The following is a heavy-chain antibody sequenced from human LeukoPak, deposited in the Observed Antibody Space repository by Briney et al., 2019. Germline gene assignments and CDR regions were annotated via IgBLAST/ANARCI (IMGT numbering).Heavy chain of an antibody. CDR3: ARDEALSGEGLDY. J-gene: IGHJ4*02. CDR1: GGSLSSGSYY. Sequence: KPSETLSLPCTVSGGSLSSGSYYWSWIRPPPGKGLEWIGYIYYSGTTNYNPSLKSRVTISVDTSKNQFSLKLSSVTAADTAVYYCARDEALSGEGLDYWGQGTLVTVSS. V-gene: IGHV4-61*01. D-gene: IGHD3-10*01. CDR2: IYYSGTT.